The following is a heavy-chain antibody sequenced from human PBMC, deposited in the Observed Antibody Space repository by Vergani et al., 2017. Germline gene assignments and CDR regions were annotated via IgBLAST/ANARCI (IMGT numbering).Heavy chain of an antibody. CDR1: GGTFSSYA. D-gene: IGHD2-15*01. V-gene: IGHV1-69*11. CDR2: IIPSLATT. J-gene: IGHJ4*02. Sequence: QVQLVQSGAEVKKPGSSVKVSCKASGGTFSSYALNWVRQAPGQGLELMGSIIPSLATTIYAQKLQGRVTITADESTRTAYMELSSLKSEDKSVFYCARATCSGGSCYRGFEYWGQGSLITVSS. CDR3: ARATCSGGSCYRGFEY.